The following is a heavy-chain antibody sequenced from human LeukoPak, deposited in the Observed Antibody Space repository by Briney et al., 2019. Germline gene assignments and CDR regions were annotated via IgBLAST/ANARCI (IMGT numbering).Heavy chain of an antibody. J-gene: IGHJ3*02. D-gene: IGHD4-23*01. CDR3: ARDKYDGNSNAFDI. CDR1: GFTFSSYW. V-gene: IGHV3-74*01. CDR2: VGTDGGTT. Sequence: PGESLRLSCAASGFTFSSYWMHWVRQVPGEGPVWVSRVGTDGGTTTYADYVKGRFTISRDNAKNTLYLQMNSLRAEDTAMYYCARDKYDGNSNAFDIWGQGTLVTVSP.